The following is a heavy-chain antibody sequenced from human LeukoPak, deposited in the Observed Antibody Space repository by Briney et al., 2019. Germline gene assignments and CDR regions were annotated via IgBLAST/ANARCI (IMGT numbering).Heavy chain of an antibody. J-gene: IGHJ5*02. V-gene: IGHV4-59*08. D-gene: IGHD6-13*01. CDR2: IYYSGST. Sequence: ETLSLTCTVSGGSISSYYWSWIRQPPGKGLEWIGYIYYSGSTNYNPSLKSRVTISVDTSKNQFSLKLSSVTAADTAVYYCARALEAGYSSRLNWFDPWGQGTLVTVFS. CDR1: GGSISSYY. CDR3: ARALEAGYSSRLNWFDP.